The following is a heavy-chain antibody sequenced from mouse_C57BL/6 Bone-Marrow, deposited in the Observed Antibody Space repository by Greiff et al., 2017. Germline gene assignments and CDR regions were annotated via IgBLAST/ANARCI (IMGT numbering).Heavy chain of an antibody. CDR1: GFNIKDDY. V-gene: IGHV14-4*01. J-gene: IGHJ2*01. Sequence: VQLQQSGAELVRPGASVKLSCTASGFNIKDDYMHWVKQMPEQGLEWIGWIDPENGDTEYASKFQGKATITADTSSNTAYLQLSSLTSEDTAVYYCTYYYGSSDLDYWGQGTTLTVSS. D-gene: IGHD1-1*01. CDR2: IDPENGDT. CDR3: TYYYGSSDLDY.